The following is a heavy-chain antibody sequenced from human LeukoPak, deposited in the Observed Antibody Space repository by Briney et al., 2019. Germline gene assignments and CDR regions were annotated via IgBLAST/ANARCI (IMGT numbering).Heavy chain of an antibody. CDR2: IHYSGST. Sequence: SETLSLTCTVFSDSISGGSYYWNWIRQHPGKGLEWIGYIHYSGSTYYNPSLKSRVIISVDTSKNQFSLNLSSVTAADTAVYYCARVGVLYYHGYFQHWGQGTLVTVSS. CDR1: SDSISGGSYY. D-gene: IGHD3-22*01. CDR3: ARVGVLYYHGYFQH. V-gene: IGHV4-31*03. J-gene: IGHJ1*01.